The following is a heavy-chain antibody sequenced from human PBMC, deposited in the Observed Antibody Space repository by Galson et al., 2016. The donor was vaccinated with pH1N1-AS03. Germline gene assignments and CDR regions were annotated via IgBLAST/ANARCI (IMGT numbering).Heavy chain of an antibody. J-gene: IGHJ4*02. CDR3: SVRDFD. CDR2: IESRAAGGTT. CDR1: GFTLSNAW. D-gene: IGHD3-10*01. Sequence: SLRLSCAVSGFTLSNAWMTWVRQAPGKGLEYVGRIESRAAGGTTDYAAPVKGRFSISRDDSKNTLYLQMNSLKTEDTAVYYCSVRDFDWGQGTLVTASS. V-gene: IGHV3-15*04.